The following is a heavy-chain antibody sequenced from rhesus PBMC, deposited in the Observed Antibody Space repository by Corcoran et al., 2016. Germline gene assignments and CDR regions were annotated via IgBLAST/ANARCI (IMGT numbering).Heavy chain of an antibody. CDR1: GYSISSGYG. J-gene: IGHJ4*01. V-gene: IGHV4-127*01. D-gene: IGHD6-25*01. CDR2: FGGRSGST. CDR3: AGAGPYSGSWGY. Sequence: QVQLQESGPGLVKPSETLSLTCAVSGYSISSGYGWSWIRQPPGKGLEWIGYFGGRSGSTNYNPTLRRRVTISETASKTQFSLRMSPVTAADAAVYYCAGAGPYSGSWGYWGQGVLVTVSS.